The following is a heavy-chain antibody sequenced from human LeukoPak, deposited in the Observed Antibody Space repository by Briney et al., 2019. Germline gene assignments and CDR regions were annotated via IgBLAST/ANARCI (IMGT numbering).Heavy chain of an antibody. CDR1: GFTFSSYG. CDR3: ARNFGPYSRNWYSEDY. CDR2: IWYDGSNK. D-gene: IGHD6-13*01. V-gene: IGHV3-33*01. Sequence: GGSLRLSCAASGFTFSSYGMHWVRQAPGKGLEWVAVIWYDGSNKYYADSVKGRFTISRDNSKNTLYLQMNSLRGEDTAVYYCARNFGPYSRNWYSEDYWGQGTLVTVSS. J-gene: IGHJ4*02.